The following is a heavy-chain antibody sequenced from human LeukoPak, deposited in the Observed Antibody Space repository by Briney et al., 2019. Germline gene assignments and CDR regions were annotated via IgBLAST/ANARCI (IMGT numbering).Heavy chain of an antibody. CDR1: GYTFTSYG. V-gene: IGHV1-18*01. D-gene: IGHD6-13*01. J-gene: IGHJ3*02. Sequence: ASVKVSCKASGYTFTSYGISWVRQAPGQGLEWMGWISAYNGNTNYAQKLQGRVTMTTDTSTSTAYMELSSLRSEDTAVYYCARDLGSGSSWYALDAFDIWGQGTMVTVSS. CDR2: ISAYNGNT. CDR3: ARDLGSGSSWYALDAFDI.